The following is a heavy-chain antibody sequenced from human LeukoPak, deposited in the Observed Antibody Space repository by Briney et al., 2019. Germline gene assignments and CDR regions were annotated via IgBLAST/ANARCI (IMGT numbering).Heavy chain of an antibody. CDR3: ARGCSGGSCYSVGAFDI. Sequence: GASVTVSCKASGGTFSSYAISWVRQAPGQGLEWMGGIIPIFGTANYAQKFQGRVTITADESTSTAYMELSSLRSEDTAVYYCARGCSGGSCYSVGAFDIWGQGTMVTVSS. CDR2: IIPIFGTA. V-gene: IGHV1-69*13. J-gene: IGHJ3*02. D-gene: IGHD2-15*01. CDR1: GGTFSSYA.